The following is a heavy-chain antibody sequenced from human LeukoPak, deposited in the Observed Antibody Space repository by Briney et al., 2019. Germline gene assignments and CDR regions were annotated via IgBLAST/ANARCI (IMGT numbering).Heavy chain of an antibody. V-gene: IGHV4/OR15-8*01. CDR3: ARSHDHLWGNYPDY. Sequence: SETLSLTCDVSGVSIDSTNWWNWVRQPPGKGLEWIGEIHHDGRINYNPSLKSRVTLSVDKSKNQFSLRLNSVTAAGTAMYYCARSHDHLWGNYPDYWGQGTLVTVSS. CDR2: IHHDGRI. CDR1: GVSIDSTNW. J-gene: IGHJ4*02. D-gene: IGHD3-16*02.